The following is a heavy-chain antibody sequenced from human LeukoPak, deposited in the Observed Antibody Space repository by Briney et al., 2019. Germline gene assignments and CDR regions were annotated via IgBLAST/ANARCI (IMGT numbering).Heavy chain of an antibody. CDR3: AKELDSSGYFDS. J-gene: IGHJ4*02. CDR1: GFTFRNYA. CDR2: ISGSADST. D-gene: IGHD3-22*01. Sequence: GGSLRLSCAASGFTFRNYAMSWVRQAPGKGLEWVSAISGSADSTYYPDSVKGRFTISRDNSKNTLYLQMNSLRAEDTAVYYCAKELDSSGYFDSWGQGTLVTVFS. V-gene: IGHV3-23*01.